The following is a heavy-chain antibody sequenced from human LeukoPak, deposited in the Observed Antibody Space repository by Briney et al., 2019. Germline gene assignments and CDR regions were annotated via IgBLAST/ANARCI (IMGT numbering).Heavy chain of an antibody. J-gene: IGHJ3*02. CDR1: GFTFSSCG. CDR2: IRYDGSNK. V-gene: IGHV3-30*02. D-gene: IGHD1-26*01. Sequence: PGGSLRLSCAASGFTFSSCGMHWVRQAPGKGLEWVAFIRYDGSNKYYADSVKGRITISRDNSKNTLYVQMNSLRAEDTAVYYCAKDRGGSYSNGFDIWGQGTMVTVSS. CDR3: AKDRGGSYSNGFDI.